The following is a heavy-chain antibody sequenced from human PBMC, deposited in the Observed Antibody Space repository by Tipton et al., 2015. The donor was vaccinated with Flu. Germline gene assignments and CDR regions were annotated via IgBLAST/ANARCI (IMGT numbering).Heavy chain of an antibody. Sequence: TLSLTCTVSGGSISSYHWSWIRQPAGKGLEWIGRVFSSGITNYNPSLKGRVTMSVDTSKNQFSLNLTSVTAADAAVYYCARGGTNLGYCRGNTCYSPYYFDYWGQGTLVTVSS. J-gene: IGHJ4*02. CDR3: ARGGTNLGYCRGNTCYSPYYFDY. CDR1: GGSISSYH. D-gene: IGHD2-15*01. CDR2: VFSSGIT. V-gene: IGHV4-4*07.